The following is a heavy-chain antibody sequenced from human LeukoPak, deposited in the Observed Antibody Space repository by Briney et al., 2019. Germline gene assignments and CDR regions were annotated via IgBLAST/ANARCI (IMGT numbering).Heavy chain of an antibody. CDR1: GFTFSSYG. D-gene: IGHD3-10*01. J-gene: IGHJ6*02. CDR2: ISYDGSNK. CDR3: AKSLVRGVPGDYYYYYGMDV. Sequence: PGGSLRLSCAASGFTFSSYGMHWVRQAPGKGLEWVAVISYDGSNKYYADSVKGRFTISRDNSKNTLYLQMNSLRAKDTAVYYCAKSLVRGVPGDYYYYYGMDVWGQGTTVTVSS. V-gene: IGHV3-30*18.